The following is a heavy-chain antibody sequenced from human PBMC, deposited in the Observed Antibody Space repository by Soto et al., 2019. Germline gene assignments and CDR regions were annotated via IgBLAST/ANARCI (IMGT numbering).Heavy chain of an antibody. J-gene: IGHJ4*02. V-gene: IGHV4-59*01. CDR2: IFYSGGT. CDR3: ARFYYDGSRYHSALDH. CDR1: GGSLITYY. Sequence: SETLSLTCTVSGGSLITYYWSWIRQPPGKGLEWIGYIFYSGGTNYNPSLNSRVTISADTSKNQFSLKLSSLTAADTAVYYCARFYYDGSRYHSALDHWGQGILVTVSS. D-gene: IGHD3-22*01.